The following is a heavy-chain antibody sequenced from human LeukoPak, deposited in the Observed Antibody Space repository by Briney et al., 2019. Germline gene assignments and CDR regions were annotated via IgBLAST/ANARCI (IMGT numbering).Heavy chain of an antibody. CDR2: INPNSGGT. CDR3: AREYSGSYSLDY. Sequence: ASVKVSCKASGYSFTGYYMHWVRQAPGQGLEWMRWINPNSGGTNYAQKFQGSVTMTRDTSISTAYMELSRLRSDDTAVYYCAREYSGSYSLDYWGQGTLVTVSS. J-gene: IGHJ4*02. V-gene: IGHV1-2*02. CDR1: GYSFTGYY. D-gene: IGHD1-26*01.